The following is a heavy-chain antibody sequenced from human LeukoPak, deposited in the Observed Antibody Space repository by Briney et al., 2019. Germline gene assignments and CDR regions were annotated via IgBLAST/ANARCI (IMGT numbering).Heavy chain of an antibody. D-gene: IGHD3-9*01. V-gene: IGHV5-51*01. CDR3: ARSHYDILTGHFPPDY. CDR2: IYPGDSDT. Sequence: GESLKISCKGSGYSFTSYWIGWVRQMPGKGLEWMGIIYPGDSDTRYSPSFQGQVTISADKSISTAYLQWSSLKASDTAMYYCARSHYDILTGHFPPDYWGQGTLVTVSS. J-gene: IGHJ4*02. CDR1: GYSFTSYW.